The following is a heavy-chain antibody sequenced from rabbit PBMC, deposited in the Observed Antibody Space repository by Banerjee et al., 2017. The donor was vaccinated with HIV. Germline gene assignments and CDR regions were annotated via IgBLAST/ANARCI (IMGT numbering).Heavy chain of an antibody. V-gene: IGHV1S40*01. CDR1: GFSFSSSYY. Sequence: QSLEESGGDLVKPEGSLTLTCTASGFSFSSSYYMCWVRQAPGKGLEWIACIYGGSSGNTVYASWAKGRFTISKTSSTTVTLQMTSLTAADTATYFCARDLAGAIGWNFGLWGPGTLVTVS. J-gene: IGHJ4*01. CDR3: ARDLAGAIGWNFGL. D-gene: IGHD4-1*01. CDR2: IYGGSSGNT.